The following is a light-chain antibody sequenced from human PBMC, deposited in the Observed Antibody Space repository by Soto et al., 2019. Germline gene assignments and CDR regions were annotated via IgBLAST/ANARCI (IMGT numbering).Light chain of an antibody. CDR1: GSDVGGYDY. CDR2: EVT. Sequence: QSVLTQPASVSGSPGQSITISCTGTGSDVGGYDYVSWYQQHPGKAPKLMIFEVTNRPSGVSNRFSGSKSGNTASLTIPGLRAEDEADYYCSSFRSTSSLPYVFGTGTKVTVL. J-gene: IGLJ1*01. CDR3: SSFRSTSSLPYV. V-gene: IGLV2-14*01.